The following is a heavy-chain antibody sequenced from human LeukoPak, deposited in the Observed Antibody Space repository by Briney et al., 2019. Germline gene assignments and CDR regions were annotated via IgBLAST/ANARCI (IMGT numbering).Heavy chain of an antibody. Sequence: PSETLSLTCAVSGYSISIGYYWGWIRQPPGMGLEWIGSIYHSGSTYYNPSLKSRVTISVDTSKNQFSLKLSSVTAADTAVYYCARDSSSSYSDAFDIWGQGTMVSVSS. V-gene: IGHV4-38-2*01. J-gene: IGHJ3*02. CDR2: IYHSGST. CDR1: GYSISIGYY. CDR3: ARDSSSSYSDAFDI. D-gene: IGHD6-13*01.